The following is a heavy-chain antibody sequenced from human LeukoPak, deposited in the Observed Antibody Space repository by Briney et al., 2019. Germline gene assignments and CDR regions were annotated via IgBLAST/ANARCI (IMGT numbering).Heavy chain of an antibody. Sequence: GGSLRLSCATSGFTFSSYAMNWVRQAPGKGLEWVSAISGSGDITPYADSVRGRFTISRDNSKNTLYLQMNSLRAEDTAVYYCAKGAEPQITMIVVVILYYFDYWGQGTLVTVSS. CDR2: ISGSGDIT. J-gene: IGHJ4*02. D-gene: IGHD3-22*01. CDR3: AKGAEPQITMIVVVILYYFDY. CDR1: GFTFSSYA. V-gene: IGHV3-23*01.